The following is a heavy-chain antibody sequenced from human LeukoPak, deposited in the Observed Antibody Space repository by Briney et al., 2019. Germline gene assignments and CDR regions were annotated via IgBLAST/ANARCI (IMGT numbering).Heavy chain of an antibody. V-gene: IGHV3-48*02. Sequence: GGSLRLSCAASGFTFSSYSMSWVRQAPGKGLEWVSYISSSSSTIYYADSVKGRFTISRDNAKNSLYLQMNSLRDEDTAVYYCARGVYTKDIVVVVAAQVAFDIWGQGTMVTVSS. CDR1: GFTFSSYS. CDR3: ARGVYTKDIVVVVAAQVAFDI. CDR2: ISSSSSTI. D-gene: IGHD2-15*01. J-gene: IGHJ3*02.